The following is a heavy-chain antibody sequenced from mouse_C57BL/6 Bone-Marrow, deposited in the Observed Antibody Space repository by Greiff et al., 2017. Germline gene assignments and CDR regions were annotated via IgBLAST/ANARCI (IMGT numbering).Heavy chain of an antibody. D-gene: IGHD1-1*01. CDR1: GFSLTSYG. Sequence: VKLMESGPGLVAPSQSLSITCTASGFSLTSYGVDWVRQPPGKGLEWLGVIWGGGSTNYNSALMSRLSISKDNAKSQVFLKMNSLQTDDTAMYYCAKHYYGSSPYYAMDYWGQGTSVTVSS. V-gene: IGHV2-9*01. J-gene: IGHJ4*01. CDR2: IWGGGST. CDR3: AKHYYGSSPYYAMDY.